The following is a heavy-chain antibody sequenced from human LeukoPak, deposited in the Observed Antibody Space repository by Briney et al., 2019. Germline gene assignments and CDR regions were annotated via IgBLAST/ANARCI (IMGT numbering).Heavy chain of an antibody. V-gene: IGHV1-2*06. J-gene: IGHJ4*02. Sequence: ASVKASCKASGYTFTGYYMHWVRQAPGQGLDWMGRINPNSGGTNYAQKFQGRVTMTRDTSISTAYMELSRLRSDDTAVYYCARGNLIAAPDYWGQGTLVTVSS. CDR1: GYTFTGYY. D-gene: IGHD6-6*01. CDR3: ARGNLIAAPDY. CDR2: INPNSGGT.